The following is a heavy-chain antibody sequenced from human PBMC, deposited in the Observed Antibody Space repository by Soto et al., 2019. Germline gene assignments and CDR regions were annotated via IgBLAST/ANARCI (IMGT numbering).Heavy chain of an antibody. CDR1: GYSFTSYW. J-gene: IGHJ4*02. V-gene: IGHV5-51*01. CDR3: ARVPEYSYDYYFDY. Sequence: ESLKISCKGYGYSFTSYWIGWVGQIPGKGLEWMGIIYPGDSDTRYSPSFQGQVTISADKSISTAYLQWSSLKASDTAMYYCARVPEYSYDYYFDYWGQGTLVTVSS. D-gene: IGHD5-18*01. CDR2: IYPGDSDT.